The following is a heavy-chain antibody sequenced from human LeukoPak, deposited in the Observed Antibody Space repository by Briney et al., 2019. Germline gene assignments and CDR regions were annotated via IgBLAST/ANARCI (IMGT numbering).Heavy chain of an antibody. V-gene: IGHV3-74*01. CDR3: ARVAYSSSWYIDY. J-gene: IGHJ4*02. CDR2: LNTDGSST. Sequence: PGGSLRLSCAASGFRFSSYWMHWVRQAPGKGLVWVSRLNTDGSSTNYADSVKGRFTISRDNAKNTLYLQMNSLRAEDTAIYYCARVAYSSSWYIDYWGQGTLVAVSS. D-gene: IGHD6-13*01. CDR1: GFRFSSYW.